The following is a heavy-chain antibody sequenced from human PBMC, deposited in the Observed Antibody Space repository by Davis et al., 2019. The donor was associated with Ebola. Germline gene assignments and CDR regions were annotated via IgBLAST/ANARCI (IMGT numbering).Heavy chain of an antibody. CDR1: VGSVSNYY. J-gene: IGHJ3*02. Sequence: MPSETLSLTCDVSVGSVSNYYWSWIRQAPGKGLEWIGYIHDSGNTNYNPSLTSRVTISLDTSKTQFSLKLNSVTAADTAVYYCARRKSYYYDIAEAFDIWGQGTLVTVS. V-gene: IGHV4-59*02. CDR2: IHDSGNT. D-gene: IGHD3-22*01. CDR3: ARRKSYYYDIAEAFDI.